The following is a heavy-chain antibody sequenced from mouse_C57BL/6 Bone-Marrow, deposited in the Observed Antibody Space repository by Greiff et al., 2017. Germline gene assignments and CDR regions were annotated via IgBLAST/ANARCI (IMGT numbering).Heavy chain of an antibody. V-gene: IGHV1-64*01. D-gene: IGHD1-1*01. Sequence: QVQLQQPGAELLKPGASVQLSCKASGYTFTSYWMHWVKQRPGQGLEWIGMIHPNSGSTNYNEKFKSKATLTVDKSSSTAYMQLSSLTSEDSAVYYCAREGPYYYGSSPYYFDYWGQGTTLTVSS. CDR3: AREGPYYYGSSPYYFDY. CDR1: GYTFTSYW. CDR2: IHPNSGST. J-gene: IGHJ2*01.